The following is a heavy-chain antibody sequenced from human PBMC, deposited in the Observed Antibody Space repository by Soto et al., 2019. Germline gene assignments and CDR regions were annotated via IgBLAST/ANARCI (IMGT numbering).Heavy chain of an antibody. CDR2: IKQDGSEK. Sequence: GGSLRLSCAASGFTFSSYWMSWVRQAPGKGLEWVANIKQDGSEKYYVDSVKGRFTISRDNAKNSLYLQMNSLRAEDTAVYYCAREYDFWSNRSGMDVWGQGTTVTVSS. V-gene: IGHV3-7*05. CDR3: AREYDFWSNRSGMDV. CDR1: GFTFSSYW. J-gene: IGHJ6*02. D-gene: IGHD3-3*01.